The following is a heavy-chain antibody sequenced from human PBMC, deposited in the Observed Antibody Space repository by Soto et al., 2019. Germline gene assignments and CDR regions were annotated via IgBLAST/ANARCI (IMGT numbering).Heavy chain of an antibody. J-gene: IGHJ4*02. CDR3: ASTTFYDIFTAYYSLFDY. D-gene: IGHD3-9*01. V-gene: IGHV4-31*03. CDR2: ISDSGSS. Sequence: QVQLQESGPGLVKPSQTLTLTCTVSGGSISSGSFYWSWIRQHPGKGLEWIGHISDSGSSYYNPSLESRVTISVDTSKNQFSLKLSAVTAADTAVYFCASTTFYDIFTAYYSLFDYWGQGTLVTVSS. CDR1: GGSISSGSFY.